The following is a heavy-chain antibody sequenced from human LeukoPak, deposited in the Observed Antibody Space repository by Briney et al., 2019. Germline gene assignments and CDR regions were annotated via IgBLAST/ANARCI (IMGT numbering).Heavy chain of an antibody. D-gene: IGHD3-9*01. CDR1: GYSISSGYY. J-gene: IGHJ4*02. CDR3: ASQYYDILTGYYTGKYYFDY. CDR2: IYHSGST. Sequence: SETLSLTCAVSGYSISSGYYWGWIRQPPGKGLEWIGSIYHSGSTYYTPSLKSRVTISVDTSKNQFSLKLSSVTAADTAVYYCASQYYDILTGYYTGKYYFDYWGQGTLVTVSS. V-gene: IGHV4-38-2*01.